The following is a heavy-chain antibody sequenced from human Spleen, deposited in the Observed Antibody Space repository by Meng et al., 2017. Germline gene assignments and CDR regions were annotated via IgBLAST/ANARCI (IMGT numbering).Heavy chain of an antibody. D-gene: IGHD1-26*01. J-gene: IGHJ4*02. CDR3: ARDLSGSYSPAGY. CDR2: ISAYNGNT. Sequence: QVQLVQSGAEVKKPGTSVKDSCTASGYTFTSYGFSWVRQAPGQGLEWMGWISAYNGNTKYAQKLQSRVTMTTDTSTTTAYMELRSLRSDDTAVYYCARDLSGSYSPAGYWGQGTLVTVSS. V-gene: IGHV1-18*01. CDR1: GYTFTSYG.